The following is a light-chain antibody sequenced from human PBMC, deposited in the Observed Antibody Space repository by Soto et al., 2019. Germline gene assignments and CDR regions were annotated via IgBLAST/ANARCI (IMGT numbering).Light chain of an antibody. J-gene: IGKJ4*01. V-gene: IGKV3-20*01. CDR2: GAS. CDR3: QQYGSSLLT. Sequence: EIVLTQSPGTLSLSPGERATLSCRASQSVSSSYLAWYQQKPGQAPRLLIYGASSRATGIPDRFSGSGSGTDFTLTNSRLEPEDFAVYYCQQYGSSLLTFGGGTKVEIK. CDR1: QSVSSSY.